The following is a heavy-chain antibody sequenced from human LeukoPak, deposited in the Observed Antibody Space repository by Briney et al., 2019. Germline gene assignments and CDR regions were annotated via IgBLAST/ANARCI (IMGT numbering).Heavy chain of an antibody. CDR2: ISWNSGSI. CDR1: GFTFDDYA. V-gene: IGHV3-9*01. J-gene: IGHJ4*02. CDR3: AKSPALWFGELWD. D-gene: IGHD3-10*01. Sequence: GRSLRLSCAASGFTFDDYAMHWVRQAPGKGLGWVSGISWNSGSIGYADSVKGRFTISRDNAKNSLYLQMNSLRAEDTALYYCAKSPALWFGELWDWGQGTLVTVSS.